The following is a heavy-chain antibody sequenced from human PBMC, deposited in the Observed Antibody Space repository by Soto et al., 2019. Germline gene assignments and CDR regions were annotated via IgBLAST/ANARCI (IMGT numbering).Heavy chain of an antibody. CDR2: ISCDGSNK. V-gene: IGHV3-30-3*01. J-gene: IGHJ4*02. CDR3: ARVPSGYVSYLRDMITFWGVIDPFDY. CDR1: GFTFSSYA. D-gene: IGHD3-16*02. Sequence: QVQLVESGGGVVQPGRSLRLSCAASGFTFSSYAMHWVRQAPGKGLEWVAVISCDGSNKYYADSVKGRFTISRDNSKNTLYLQRNSLRAEDTAVYYCARVPSGYVSYLRDMITFWGVIDPFDYWGQGTLVTVSS.